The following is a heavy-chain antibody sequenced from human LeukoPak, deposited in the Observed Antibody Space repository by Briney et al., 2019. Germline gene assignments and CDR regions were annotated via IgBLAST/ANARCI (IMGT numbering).Heavy chain of an antibody. V-gene: IGHV4-34*01. CDR2: INHSGST. D-gene: IGHD3-22*01. Sequence: SETLSLTCAVYGGSFSGYYWSWIRQPPGKRLEWIGEINHSGSTNYNPPLKSRVTISVDTSKNQFSLKLSSVTAADTAVYYCARGISITMIVVVITPYFDYWGQGTLVTVSS. CDR3: ARGISITMIVVVITPYFDY. CDR1: GGSFSGYY. J-gene: IGHJ4*02.